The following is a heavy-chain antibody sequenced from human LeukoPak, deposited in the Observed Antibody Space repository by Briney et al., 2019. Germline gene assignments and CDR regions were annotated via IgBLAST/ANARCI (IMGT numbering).Heavy chain of an antibody. J-gene: IGHJ4*02. V-gene: IGHV1-2*02. Sequence: ASVNVSCKTSGYSFTGYYMHWVRQAPGQGLEWMGWINPNTGDTNYAQKFQGRVAMTRDTSITTAYMELTRLTSDDTAVYYCARDRGSSWYFDYWGQGTLVTVSS. CDR3: ARDRGSSWYFDY. D-gene: IGHD6-13*01. CDR1: GYSFTGYY. CDR2: INPNTGDT.